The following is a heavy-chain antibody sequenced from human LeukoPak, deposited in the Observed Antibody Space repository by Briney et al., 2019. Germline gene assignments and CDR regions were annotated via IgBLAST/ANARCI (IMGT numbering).Heavy chain of an antibody. CDR1: GGSFSGYY. J-gene: IGHJ4*02. V-gene: IGHV4-34*01. CDR2: INHSGST. CDR3: ARFYYDSSGYYHVAY. Sequence: SETLSLTCAVYGGSFSGYYWSWIRQPPGKGLEWIGEINHSGSTNYNPSLKSRVTISVDTSKNQFSLKLSSVTPADTAVYYCARFYYDSSGYYHVAYWGQGTLVTVSS. D-gene: IGHD3-22*01.